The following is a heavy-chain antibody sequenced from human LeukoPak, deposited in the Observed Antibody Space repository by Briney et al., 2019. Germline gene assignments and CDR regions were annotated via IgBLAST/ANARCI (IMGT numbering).Heavy chain of an antibody. J-gene: IGHJ4*02. V-gene: IGHV4-4*07. CDR1: GGSISSYY. Sequence: SGTLSLTCTVSGGSISSYYWSWIRQPAGKGLEWIGRIYTSGSTNYNPSLKSRVTMSVDTSKNQFSLKLSSVTAADTAVYYCAREHYDFWSAITRERYYFDYWGQGTLVTVSS. D-gene: IGHD3-3*01. CDR2: IYTSGST. CDR3: AREHYDFWSAITRERYYFDY.